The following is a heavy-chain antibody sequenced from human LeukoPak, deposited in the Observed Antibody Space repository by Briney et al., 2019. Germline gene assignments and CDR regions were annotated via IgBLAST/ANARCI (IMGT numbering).Heavy chain of an antibody. J-gene: IGHJ6*02. CDR3: ARALVVPAASTPYYYGMDV. CDR2: IYYSGST. CDR1: GGSISSYY. V-gene: IGHV4-59*12. D-gene: IGHD2-2*01. Sequence: SETLSLTCTVSGGSISSYYWSWIRQPPGKGLEWIGYIYYSGSTNYNPSLKSRVTISVDTSKNQFSLKLSSVTAADTAVYYCARALVVPAASTPYYYGMDVWGQGTTVTVSS.